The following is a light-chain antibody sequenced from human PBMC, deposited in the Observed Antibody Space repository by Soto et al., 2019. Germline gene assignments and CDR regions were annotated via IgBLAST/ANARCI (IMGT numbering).Light chain of an antibody. CDR3: ASFAGNGNYV. CDR2: DVT. Sequence: QSALTQPPSASGSPGQSVTISCSGTSSDVGGYNHVSWYQQHPGRAPNLMIYDVTKRPSGVPDRFSGSKSGNTASLTVSGLQAEYEAVYYCASFAGNGNYVFGTGTKLTVL. CDR1: SSDVGGYNH. J-gene: IGLJ1*01. V-gene: IGLV2-8*01.